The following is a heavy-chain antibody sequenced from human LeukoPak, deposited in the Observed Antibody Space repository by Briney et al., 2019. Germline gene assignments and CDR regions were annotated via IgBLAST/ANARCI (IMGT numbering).Heavy chain of an antibody. CDR3: VAEKGGTMNY. V-gene: IGHV4-59*01. J-gene: IGHJ4*02. Sequence: SETLSLTCTVSGGSISTFYWTWIRQPPGKGLEWIGYIYYSGITKYNPSLKSRVTISVDTSRSQFSLNLSSVTAADTAVYYCVAEKGGTMNYWGQGTLVTVSS. D-gene: IGHD2-15*01. CDR1: GGSISTFY. CDR2: IYYSGIT.